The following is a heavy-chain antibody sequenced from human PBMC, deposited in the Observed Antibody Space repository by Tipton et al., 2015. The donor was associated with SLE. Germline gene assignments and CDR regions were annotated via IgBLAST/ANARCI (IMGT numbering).Heavy chain of an antibody. J-gene: IGHJ5*02. CDR2: IYYSGNT. Sequence: TLSLTCTVSGDSISRYYWSWIRQPPGKGLEWIGNIYYSGNTNYNPSLKSRVTISVDPSKKQFSLKVNSVTAADTAVYYCARGSPFMEWERNWFDPWGQGTLVTVSS. D-gene: IGHD3-3*01. CDR1: GDSISRYY. V-gene: IGHV4-59*01. CDR3: ARGSPFMEWERNWFDP.